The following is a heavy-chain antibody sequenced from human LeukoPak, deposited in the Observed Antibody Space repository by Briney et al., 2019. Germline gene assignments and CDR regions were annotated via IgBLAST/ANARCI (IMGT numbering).Heavy chain of an antibody. Sequence: ASVKVSCKASGYTFTGYYINWVRQAPGQGLEWMGWINPNRGGTNYAQKFQGWVTMSRDTSISTAYMELSRLRSDDTAVYYCAKKGYYDGSGYYMYYFDHWGQGTLVTVSS. J-gene: IGHJ4*02. CDR1: GYTFTGYY. CDR3: AKKGYYDGSGYYMYYFDH. CDR2: INPNRGGT. D-gene: IGHD3-22*01. V-gene: IGHV1-2*04.